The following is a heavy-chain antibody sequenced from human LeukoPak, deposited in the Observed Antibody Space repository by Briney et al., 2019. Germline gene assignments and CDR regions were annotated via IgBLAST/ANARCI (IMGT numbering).Heavy chain of an antibody. CDR3: ARDLGYCSGGSCYSYWFDP. V-gene: IGHV1-3*01. Sequence: ASVKVSCKASGYTFTSYAMHWVRQAPGQRLEWMGWINAGNGNTKYSQKFQGRVTITRETSASTAYMELSSLRSEDTAVYYCARDLGYCSGGSCYSYWFDPWGQGTLVTFSS. CDR1: GYTFTSYA. D-gene: IGHD2-15*01. J-gene: IGHJ5*02. CDR2: INAGNGNT.